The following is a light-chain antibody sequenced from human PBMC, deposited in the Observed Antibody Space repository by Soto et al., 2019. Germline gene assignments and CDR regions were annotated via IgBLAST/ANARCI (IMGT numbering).Light chain of an antibody. V-gene: IGKV1-5*03. J-gene: IGKJ1*01. CDR2: KAS. CDR3: QQYNSYWT. CDR1: QSISSW. Sequence: DIQMTQSPSTLSASVGDRVTITCRASQSISSWLAWYQQRPGKAPKVLIYKASSLEGGVPSRFSGSGSGTEFTLTISSLQPDDFATYYCQQYNSYWTFGQGTKVDIK.